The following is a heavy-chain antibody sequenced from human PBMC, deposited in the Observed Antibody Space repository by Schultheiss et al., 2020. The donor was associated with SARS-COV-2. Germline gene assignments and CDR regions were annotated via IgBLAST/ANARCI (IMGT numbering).Heavy chain of an antibody. CDR1: GYTFATSW. Sequence: GGSLRLSCKAFGYTFATSWIGWVRQMPGKGLEWMGIIYPGDSDTRYSPSFQGQVSISADKSISTAYLQWSSLKASDTAMYYCATWGSGWQDYWGQGTLVTVSS. J-gene: IGHJ4*02. CDR2: IYPGDSDT. V-gene: IGHV5-51*01. D-gene: IGHD6-19*01. CDR3: ATWGSGWQDY.